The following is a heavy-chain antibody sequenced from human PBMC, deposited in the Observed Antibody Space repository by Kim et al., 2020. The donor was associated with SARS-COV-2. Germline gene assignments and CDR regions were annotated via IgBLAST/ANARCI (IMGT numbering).Heavy chain of an antibody. V-gene: IGHV3-7*01. CDR1: GFTFSSYW. J-gene: IGHJ5*02. CDR3: ARVTRRQGGYFDWPTPVGWFDP. D-gene: IGHD3-9*01. CDR2: IKQDGSEK. Sequence: GGSLRLSCAASGFTFSSYWMSWVRQAPGKGLEWVANIKQDGSEKYYVDSVKGRFTISRDNAKNSLYLQMNSLRAEDTAVYYCARVTRRQGGYFDWPTPVGWFDPWGQGTLVTVSS.